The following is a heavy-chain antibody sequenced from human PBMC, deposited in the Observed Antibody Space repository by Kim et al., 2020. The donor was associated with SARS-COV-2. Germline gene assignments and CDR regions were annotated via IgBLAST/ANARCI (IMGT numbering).Heavy chain of an antibody. J-gene: IGHJ4*02. V-gene: IGHV1-69*13. CDR1: GGTFSSYA. CDR2: IIPIFGTA. Sequence: SVKVSCKASGGTFSSYAISWVRQAPGQGLEWMGGIIPIFGTANYAQKFQGRVTITADESTSTAYMELSSLRSEDTAVYYCARGNTMVRGVIWQLDYWGQGTLVTVSS. D-gene: IGHD3-10*01. CDR3: ARGNTMVRGVIWQLDY.